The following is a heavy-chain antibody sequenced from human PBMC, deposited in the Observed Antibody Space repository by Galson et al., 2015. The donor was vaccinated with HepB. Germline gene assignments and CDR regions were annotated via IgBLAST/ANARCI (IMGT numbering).Heavy chain of an antibody. CDR2: INSDGSST. CDR1: GFTFSSYW. D-gene: IGHD6-13*01. V-gene: IGHV3-74*01. Sequence: SLRLSCAASGFTFSSYWMHWVRQAPGKGLVWVSRINSDGSSTSYADSVKGRFTISRDNAKNTLYLQMNSLRAEDTAVYYCARELGYSSSWHSSYYGMDVWGQGTTVTVSS. J-gene: IGHJ6*02. CDR3: ARELGYSSSWHSSYYGMDV.